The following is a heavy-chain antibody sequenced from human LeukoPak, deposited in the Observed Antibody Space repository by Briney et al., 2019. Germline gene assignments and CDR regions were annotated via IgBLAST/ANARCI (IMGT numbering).Heavy chain of an antibody. V-gene: IGHV1-69*02. J-gene: IGHJ4*02. CDR2: IIPILGIA. Sequence: ASVKVSCKASGGTFSSDTISWVRQAPGQGLEWMGRIIPILGIANYAQKFQGRVTITADKSTSTAYMELSSLRSEDTAVYYCARSLTPGGFDYWGQGTLVTVSS. D-gene: IGHD1-1*01. CDR3: ARSLTPGGFDY. CDR1: GGTFSSDT.